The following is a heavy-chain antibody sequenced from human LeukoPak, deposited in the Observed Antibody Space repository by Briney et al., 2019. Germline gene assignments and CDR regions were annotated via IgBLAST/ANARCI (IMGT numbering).Heavy chain of an antibody. J-gene: IGHJ4*02. V-gene: IGHV3-74*01. CDR2: LSPDGGTI. D-gene: IGHD1-26*01. Sequence: PGGSLRLSCVVSGFTFSSYWMHWVRQAPGKGLVWVSRLSPDGGTIDYSDSVRGRFTISRDNAKDTLYLQMNSLRAEDTALYYCATAKWELPFDDWGQGTLVTVSS. CDR3: ATAKWELPFDD. CDR1: GFTFSSYW.